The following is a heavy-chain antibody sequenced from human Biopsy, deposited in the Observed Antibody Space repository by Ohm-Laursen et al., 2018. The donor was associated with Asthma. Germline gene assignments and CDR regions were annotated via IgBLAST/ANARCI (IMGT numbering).Heavy chain of an antibody. CDR1: GFTFGDYW. CDR3: ARTFHFWSPYHAEHYQL. D-gene: IGHD3-3*02. V-gene: IGHV3-7*01. J-gene: IGHJ1*01. Sequence: SLSLSCSASGFTFGDYWMSWVRQVTGKGLGWVANIKHDGSEKNHVDSLKGRFTISRDNAKNSPYLQMNSLRAEDTAVYYCARTFHFWSPYHAEHYQLWGQGTLVTVSS. CDR2: IKHDGSEK.